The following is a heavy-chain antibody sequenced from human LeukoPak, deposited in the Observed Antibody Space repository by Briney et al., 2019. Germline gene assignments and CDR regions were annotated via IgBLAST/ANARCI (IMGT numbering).Heavy chain of an antibody. D-gene: IGHD2-2*01. V-gene: IGHV3-30*02. CDR1: GFTFSSYG. Sequence: PGGSLRLSCAASGFTFSSYGMHWVRQAPGKGLEWVAFIRYDGSNKYYADSVKGRFTISRDNSKNTLYLQMNSLRAEDTAVYYCAKVGDKIVVVPAAPHDYWSQGTLVTVSS. CDR3: AKVGDKIVVVPAAPHDY. J-gene: IGHJ4*02. CDR2: IRYDGSNK.